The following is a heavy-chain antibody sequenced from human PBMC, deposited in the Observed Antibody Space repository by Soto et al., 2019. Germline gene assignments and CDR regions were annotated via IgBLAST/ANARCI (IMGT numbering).Heavy chain of an antibody. CDR1: GFTYSTYT. CDR2: ISYDGNNK. Sequence: GGSLRLSCAASGFTYSTYTMHWVRQAPGKGLEWVAVISYDGNNKFYADSVKGRFTISRDSTKKTLYLQMNSLRPEDTAVYYFARDDSSTSCHANDYWSQGTLVTVS. D-gene: IGHD2-2*01. J-gene: IGHJ4*02. CDR3: ARDDSSTSCHANDY. V-gene: IGHV3-30-3*01.